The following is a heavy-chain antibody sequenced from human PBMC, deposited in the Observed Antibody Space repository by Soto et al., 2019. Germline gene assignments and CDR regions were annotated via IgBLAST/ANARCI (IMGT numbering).Heavy chain of an antibody. CDR1: GDGFSNYG. Sequence: GASVKVSCKASGDGFSNYGFSWVRQAPGQGLEWMGWISAYDGQTKYTKKFQGRVTMTTDTSSSTAYMELRSLRSDDTAVYYCARVWYYDSSGYYAFDYWGLGTLVTVSS. J-gene: IGHJ4*02. CDR3: ARVWYYDSSGYYAFDY. D-gene: IGHD3-22*01. CDR2: ISAYDGQT. V-gene: IGHV1-18*01.